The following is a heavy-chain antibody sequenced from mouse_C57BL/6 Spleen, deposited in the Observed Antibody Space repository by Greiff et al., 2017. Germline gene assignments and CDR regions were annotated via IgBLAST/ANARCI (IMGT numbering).Heavy chain of an antibody. Sequence: EVMLVESEGGLVQPGSSLKLSCTASGFTFSDYYMAWVRQVPEKGLEWVANINYDGSSTYYLDSLKSRFIISRDNAKNMLYLQMSSLKSEDTATYYCARGDGYYWYFDVWGTGTTVTVSA. CDR1: GFTFSDYY. CDR2: INYDGSST. D-gene: IGHD2-3*01. J-gene: IGHJ1*03. CDR3: ARGDGYYWYFDV. V-gene: IGHV5-16*01.